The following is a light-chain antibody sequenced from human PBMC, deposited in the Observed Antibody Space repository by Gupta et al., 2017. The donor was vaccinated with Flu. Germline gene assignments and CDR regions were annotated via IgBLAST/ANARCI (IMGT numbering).Light chain of an antibody. V-gene: IGKV4-1*01. Sequence: DIVMNQSPDSLAVSLGERATINCKSSRSVLSSSNNKNCLSWYQHKAGQPPKLLIHWASTREAGVPDRFSGSGFGTDFTLTISSRQAEDVAVYYCQQHDSYPQITFGQGTLLEIK. CDR3: QQHDSYPQIT. CDR1: RSVLSSSNNKNC. J-gene: IGKJ5*01. CDR2: WAS.